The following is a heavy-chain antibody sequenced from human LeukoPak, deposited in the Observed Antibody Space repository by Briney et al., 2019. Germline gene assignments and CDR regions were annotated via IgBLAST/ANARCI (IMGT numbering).Heavy chain of an antibody. V-gene: IGHV4-4*09. CDR3: ARLGLYYDFWSGYLGYNSFDP. D-gene: IGHD3-3*01. CDR1: GGSISRYY. J-gene: IGHJ5*02. CDR2: IYTSGST. Sequence: SETLSLTCTVSGGSISRYYWSWIRQPPGKGLEWIGYIYTSGSTNYNPSLKSRVTISVDTSKNQFSLKLSSVTAADTAVYYCARLGLYYDFWSGYLGYNSFDPWGQGTLVTVSS.